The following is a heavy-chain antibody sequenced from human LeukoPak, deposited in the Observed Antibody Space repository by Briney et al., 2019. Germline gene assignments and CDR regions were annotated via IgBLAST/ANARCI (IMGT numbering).Heavy chain of an antibody. J-gene: IGHJ4*02. CDR1: GFTLSSSP. V-gene: IGHV3-23*01. CDR2: ITGSGAST. Sequence: GRSLRLSCAASGFTLSSSPMTWVRQAPGKGLEWVSAITGSGASTYYADSVRGRFTISRDSSKNTLYLQMNSLRAEDTAVYYCAKTRYIPSSGDYFDYWGQGTLVTVSS. D-gene: IGHD6-6*01. CDR3: AKTRYIPSSGDYFDY.